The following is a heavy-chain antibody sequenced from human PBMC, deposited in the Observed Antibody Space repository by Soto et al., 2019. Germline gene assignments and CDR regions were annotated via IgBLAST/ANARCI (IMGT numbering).Heavy chain of an antibody. J-gene: IGHJ4*02. V-gene: IGHV4-59*08. CDR1: GDSISSYY. Sequence: SETLSLTCTVSGDSISSYYWSWIRQPPGKGLEWIGYIYYSGSTNYNPSLKSRVTMSVDTSKNQFSLKLSSVTAADTAVYYCARRIVATETIDYRGQGTLVTVSS. CDR3: ARRIVATETIDY. CDR2: IYYSGST. D-gene: IGHD5-12*01.